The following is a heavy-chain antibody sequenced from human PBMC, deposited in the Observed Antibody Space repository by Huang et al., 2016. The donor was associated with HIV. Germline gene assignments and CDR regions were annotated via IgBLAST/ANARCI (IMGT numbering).Heavy chain of an antibody. CDR1: GGSFRGYY. CDR2: INHRGST. D-gene: IGHD3-9*01. Sequence: QVQLQQWGAGLLRPSETLSLACAVYGGSFRGYYWSWIRQPPGKGLEWIGEINHRGSTNYNPSLESRVSISVDTSKNQFSLKLTSVAAANTAVYYCARGAARYFDRGGTRYFGMDVWGQGTTVTVSS. V-gene: IGHV4-34*01. CDR3: ARGAARYFDRGGTRYFGMDV. J-gene: IGHJ6*02.